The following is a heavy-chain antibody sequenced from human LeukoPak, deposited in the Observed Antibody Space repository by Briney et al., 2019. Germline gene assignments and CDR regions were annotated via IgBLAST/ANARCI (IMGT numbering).Heavy chain of an antibody. D-gene: IGHD3-10*01. CDR2: INSDGSST. CDR1: GFTFNSYW. V-gene: IGHV3-74*01. CDR3: ARDPTYGSGSYDYGMDV. Sequence: GGSLRLSCAASGFTFNSYWMHWVRRAPGKGLVWVSRINSDGSSTNYADSVKGRFTISRDDARNTLYLQMNSLRAEDTAVYYCARDPTYGSGSYDYGMDVWGQGTTVTVSS. J-gene: IGHJ6*02.